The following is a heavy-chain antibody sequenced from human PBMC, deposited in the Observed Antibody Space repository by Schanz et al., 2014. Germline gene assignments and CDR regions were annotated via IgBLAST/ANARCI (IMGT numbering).Heavy chain of an antibody. J-gene: IGHJ3*02. Sequence: QVQLVESGGGVVQPGRSLRLSCAASRFTFSSYTMHWVRQAPGKGLEWVALISYDGSNKYYADSVKGRFTISRDNSKNTLYLQMSSLRAEDTALYYCAKDPHRDYGGKPQTFDIWGQGTMVTVSS. V-gene: IGHV3-30*04. CDR2: ISYDGSNK. CDR3: AKDPHRDYGGKPQTFDI. CDR1: RFTFSSYT. D-gene: IGHD4-17*01.